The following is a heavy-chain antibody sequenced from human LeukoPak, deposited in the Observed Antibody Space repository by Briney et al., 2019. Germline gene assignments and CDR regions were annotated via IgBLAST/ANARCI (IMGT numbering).Heavy chain of an antibody. V-gene: IGHV4-4*09. CDR1: GGSIGGYY. CDR3: ARQRGITAGFDY. CDR2: IYTSGST. D-gene: IGHD3-10*01. Sequence: PWETLSLTCAVSGGSIGGYYWSWIRQPPGKGLEWIGYIYTSGSTNYNPSLKSRVTISVDTSKNQFSLKLSSVTAADTAVYYCARQRGITAGFDYWGQGTLVTVSS. J-gene: IGHJ4*02.